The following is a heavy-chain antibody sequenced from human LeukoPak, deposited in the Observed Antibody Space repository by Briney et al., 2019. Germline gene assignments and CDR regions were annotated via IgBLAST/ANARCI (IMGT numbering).Heavy chain of an antibody. CDR2: ISYDGSNK. D-gene: IGHD3-9*01. Sequence: PGRSLRLSCAASGFTFSSYGMHWVRQAPGKWLEWVAVISYDGSNKYYADSVKGRFTISRDNSKNTLYLQMNSLRAEDTAVYYCAKDKRYFDRHYYYYMDVWGKGTTVTVSS. V-gene: IGHV3-30*18. CDR3: AKDKRYFDRHYYYYMDV. CDR1: GFTFSSYG. J-gene: IGHJ6*03.